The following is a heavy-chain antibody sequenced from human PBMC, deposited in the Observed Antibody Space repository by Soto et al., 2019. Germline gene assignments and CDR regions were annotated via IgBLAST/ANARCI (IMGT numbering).Heavy chain of an antibody. CDR3: ARGGTSIDN. CDR1: GYTFTTFG. J-gene: IGHJ4*02. D-gene: IGHD3-16*01. CDR2: ISAYNGNT. Sequence: QVQLVQSGAEVKKPGASVKVSCKASGYTFTTFGISWVRQAPGQGLEWMGWISAYNGNTNYAQNFQGRVTMTKDTSTSTYYMERRSRRSDDTAVYYGARGGTSIDNWGQGTLVTVSS. V-gene: IGHV1-18*01.